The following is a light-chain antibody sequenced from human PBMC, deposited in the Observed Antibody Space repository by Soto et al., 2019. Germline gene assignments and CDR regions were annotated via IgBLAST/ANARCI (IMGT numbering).Light chain of an antibody. CDR2: EVN. J-gene: IGLJ3*02. CDR3: CSYTTGYTHV. Sequence: QSALTQPASVSGSPGQSITISCTGTSSDVGGFNYVSWYQHHPGKAPKLMIYEVNNRPSGVANLFSGSKAGNTASLTISELQAEDEADYYCCSYTTGYTHVFGGGTELTVL. V-gene: IGLV2-14*01. CDR1: SSDVGGFNY.